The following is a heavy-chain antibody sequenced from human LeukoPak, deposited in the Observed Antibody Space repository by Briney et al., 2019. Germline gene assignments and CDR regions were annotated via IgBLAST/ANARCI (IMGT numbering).Heavy chain of an antibody. D-gene: IGHD2-2*01. Sequence: GGSLRLSCAASILTVSSNYLSWVRQAPGKGLEWVAAISPIGGTRNYADSVKGRFTISRDNSRNTLYLHINSLRAEDTAFYYCVTEAVVAFYYFDYWGQGTLVTVSS. CDR2: ISPIGGTR. V-gene: IGHV3-23*01. CDR3: VTEAVVAFYYFDY. CDR1: ILTVSSNY. J-gene: IGHJ4*02.